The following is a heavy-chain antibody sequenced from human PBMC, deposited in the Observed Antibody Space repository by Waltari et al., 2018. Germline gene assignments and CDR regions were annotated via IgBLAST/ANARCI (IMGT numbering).Heavy chain of an antibody. CDR1: GGSISSYY. D-gene: IGHD5-12*01. Sequence: QVQLQESGPGLVKPSETLSLTCTVSGGSISSYYWSWIRQPPGKGLEWIGYIYYSGSTNYNPSLKSRVTISVDTSKNQFSLKLSSVTAADTAVYYCARLPGYEFDYWGQGTLVTVSS. J-gene: IGHJ4*02. V-gene: IGHV4-59*01. CDR2: IYYSGST. CDR3: ARLPGYEFDY.